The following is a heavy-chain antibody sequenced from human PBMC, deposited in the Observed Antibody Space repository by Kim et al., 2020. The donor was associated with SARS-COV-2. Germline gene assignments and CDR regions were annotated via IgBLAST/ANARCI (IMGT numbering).Heavy chain of an antibody. V-gene: IGHV3-48*03. Sequence: GGSLRLSCAASGFRFSYYEMNWVRQAPGMGLEWVSYIGSSGTTTYYADSVKGRFTISRDNAKNSLFLQMDSLRAEDTALYYCVREAGYTTTWGYNYGLDVWAQGTTVTVSS. CDR3: VREAGYTTTWGYNYGLDV. J-gene: IGHJ6*02. D-gene: IGHD7-27*01. CDR1: GFRFSYYE. CDR2: IGSSGTTT.